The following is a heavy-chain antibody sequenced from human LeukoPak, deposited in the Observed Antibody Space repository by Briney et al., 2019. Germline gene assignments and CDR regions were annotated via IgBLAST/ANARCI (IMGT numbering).Heavy chain of an antibody. CDR1: GFTFSDYY. CDR2: ISSSSSYT. V-gene: IGHV3-11*06. J-gene: IGHJ6*02. CDR3: ARDSELVVRDYYYYGMDV. D-gene: IGHD3-22*01. Sequence: AGGSLRLSCAASGFTFSDYYMSWIRQAPGKGLEWVSYISSSSSYTNYADSVKGRFTISRDNAKNSLYLQVNSLRAEDQAVYYCARDSELVVRDYYYYGMDVWGQGTTVTVSS.